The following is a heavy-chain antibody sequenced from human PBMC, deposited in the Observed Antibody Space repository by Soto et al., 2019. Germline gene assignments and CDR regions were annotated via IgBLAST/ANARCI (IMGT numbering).Heavy chain of an antibody. J-gene: IGHJ4*01. V-gene: IGHV1-8*01. Sequence: ASVKVSCKASGYSFTSYDINWVRQASGQGLKWLGWMTPISGETGYAQKFQGRVSMTRDTSTSTAYVELSSLTYEDSAIYYCAKKKGNPGDFDSWAHGTLVTVS. CDR3: AKKKGNPGDFDS. CDR1: GYSFTSYD. CDR2: MTPISGET. D-gene: IGHD3-10*01.